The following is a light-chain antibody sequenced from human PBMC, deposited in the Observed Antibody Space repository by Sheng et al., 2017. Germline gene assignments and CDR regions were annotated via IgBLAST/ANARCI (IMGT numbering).Light chain of an antibody. CDR2: KVS. V-gene: IGKV2-30*01. CDR1: QSLVYNDGATY. Sequence: DVVMTQSPLFLPVILGQPASISCRSSQSLVYNDGATYLNWFHQRPGQSPRRLIYKVSNRDSGVPDRFSGSGAGTDFTLHITRVEAEDVGVYYCMQGTHWPATFGPRDQSTISN. CDR3: MQGTHWPAT. J-gene: IGKJ3*01.